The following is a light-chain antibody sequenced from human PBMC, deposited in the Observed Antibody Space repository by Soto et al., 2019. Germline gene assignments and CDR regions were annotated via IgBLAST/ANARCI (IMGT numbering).Light chain of an antibody. CDR3: RSYSTSSTYV. V-gene: IGLV2-14*01. Sequence: QSVLTQPASVSGSPGQSITISCTGTSRDVGGYNYVSWYQQHPGKAPKLMIYDVGNRPSGVSDRFSGSKSGNTASLTISGLQAEDEADYYCRSYSTSSTYVFGTGTKVTVL. CDR1: SRDVGGYNY. CDR2: DVG. J-gene: IGLJ1*01.